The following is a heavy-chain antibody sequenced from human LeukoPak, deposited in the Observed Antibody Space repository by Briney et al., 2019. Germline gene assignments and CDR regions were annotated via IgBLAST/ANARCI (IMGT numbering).Heavy chain of an antibody. D-gene: IGHD3-10*01. CDR1: GFSFSDHN. CDR3: ARDYLGFGESGFDY. Sequence: GGSLRISCAVSGFSFSDHNMNWVRQAPGKGLEWVASISSRSNYIYYADSLKGRVTVSRDNARNSLFLQMTSLRAEDTAVYYCARDYLGFGESGFDYWGQGTQVTVSS. V-gene: IGHV3-21*01. J-gene: IGHJ4*02. CDR2: ISSRSNYI.